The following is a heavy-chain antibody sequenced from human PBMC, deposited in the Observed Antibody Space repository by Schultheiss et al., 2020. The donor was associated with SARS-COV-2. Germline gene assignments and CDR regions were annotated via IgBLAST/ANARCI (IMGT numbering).Heavy chain of an antibody. CDR2: INHSGST. CDR3: ARIGMVRAVRDAFDT. Sequence: SETLSLTCAVYGGSFSGYYWSWIRQPPGKGLEWIGEINHSGSTNYNPSLESLLTISVDTSKNQFSLRLSSVTAADTALYYCARIGMVRAVRDAFDTWGQGTMVTVSS. CDR1: GGSFSGYY. D-gene: IGHD3-10*01. V-gene: IGHV4-34*01. J-gene: IGHJ3*02.